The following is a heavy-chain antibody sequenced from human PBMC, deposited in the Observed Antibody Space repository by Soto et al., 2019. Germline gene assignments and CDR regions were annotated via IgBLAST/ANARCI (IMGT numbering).Heavy chain of an antibody. D-gene: IGHD3-22*01. CDR3: AKDHEPGDYFRPFDY. CDR2: ISGSGGST. CDR1: GFTFSSDA. J-gene: IGHJ4*02. Sequence: PGGSLRLSCAASGFTFSSDAMSWVRQAPGKGLEWVSAISGSGGSTYYADSVKGRFTISRDNSKNTLYLQMNSLRAEDTAVYYCAKDHEPGDYFRPFDYWGQGTLVTVSS. V-gene: IGHV3-23*01.